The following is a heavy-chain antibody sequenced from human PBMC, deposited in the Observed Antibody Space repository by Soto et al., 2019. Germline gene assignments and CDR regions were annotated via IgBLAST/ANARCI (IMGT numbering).Heavy chain of an antibody. V-gene: IGHV4-34*01. CDR2: INHSGST. CDR1: GGSFSDYY. D-gene: IGHD1-1*01. Sequence: PSETLSLTCAVYGGSFSDYYWSWIRQPPGKGLEWIGEINHSGSTNYNPSLKSRVTISVDTSKNQFSLKLSSVTAADTAVYSCARTTRVRYFDYWGPGTLVTVSS. J-gene: IGHJ4*02. CDR3: ARTTRVRYFDY.